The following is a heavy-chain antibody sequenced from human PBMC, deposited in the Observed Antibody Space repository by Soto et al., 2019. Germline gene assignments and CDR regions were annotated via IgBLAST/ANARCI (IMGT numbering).Heavy chain of an antibody. Sequence: TLSITLAVSSGSISSGGYSWILKSHPPGKALEWLALIYWDDVERYGPSLKSRLTITKDTSKNQVVITMTNMDPVDTATYYCAHRTLQSDFYALDYWGQGTVVTVSS. V-gene: IGHV2-5*05. CDR2: IYWDDVE. D-gene: IGHD3-3*01. CDR3: AHRTLQSDFYALDY. J-gene: IGHJ4*02. CDR1: SGSISSGGYS.